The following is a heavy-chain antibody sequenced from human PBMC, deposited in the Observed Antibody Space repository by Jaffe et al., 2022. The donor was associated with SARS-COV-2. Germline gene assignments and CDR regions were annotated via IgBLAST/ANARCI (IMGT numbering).Heavy chain of an antibody. Sequence: QVQLQESGPGLVKPSGTLSLTCAVSGGAISGSNWWSWVRQPPGKGLEWIGEISHSGNTNYNPSLKSRVTISVDKSKNQFSLKLSSVTAADTAVYYCARGRGIAAAGTLYRYNMDVWGQGTTVTVSS. CDR3: ARGRGIAAAGTLYRYNMDV. D-gene: IGHD6-13*01. CDR1: GGAISGSNW. J-gene: IGHJ6*02. CDR2: ISHSGNT. V-gene: IGHV4-4*02.